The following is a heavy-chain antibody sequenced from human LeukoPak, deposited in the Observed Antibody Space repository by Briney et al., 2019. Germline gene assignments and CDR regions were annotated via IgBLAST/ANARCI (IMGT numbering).Heavy chain of an antibody. D-gene: IGHD6-19*01. J-gene: IGHJ4*02. CDR2: INSDGSST. V-gene: IGHV3-74*01. CDR1: GFTFSNYW. CDR3: AKDARRTFGLSSGLYRGSYYFDY. Sequence: GGSLRLSCAASGFTFSNYWMHWARQAPGKGLVWVSRINSDGSSTNYADSVKGRFTISKDNSKNTLFLQMNSLRPEDTAVYYCAKDARRTFGLSSGLYRGSYYFDYWGQGTLVTVSS.